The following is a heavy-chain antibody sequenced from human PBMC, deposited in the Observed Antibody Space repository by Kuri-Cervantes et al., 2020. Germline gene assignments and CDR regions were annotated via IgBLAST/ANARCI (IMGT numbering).Heavy chain of an antibody. CDR3: ARGYYDILTGYLGASPRSRRPKKYYFDY. Sequence: ASVKVSCKASGYTFTSYYMHWVRQAPGQGLEWMGIINPSGGSTSYAQKFQGRVTMTRDTSISTAYMELSSLRSEDTAVYYCARGYYDILTGYLGASPRSRRPKKYYFDYWGQGTLVTVSS. CDR2: INPSGGST. CDR1: GYTFTSYY. V-gene: IGHV1-46*01. D-gene: IGHD3-9*01. J-gene: IGHJ4*02.